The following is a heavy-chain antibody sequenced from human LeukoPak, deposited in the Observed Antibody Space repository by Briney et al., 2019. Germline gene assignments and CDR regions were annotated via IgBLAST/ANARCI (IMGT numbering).Heavy chain of an antibody. J-gene: IGHJ3*01. CDR1: GFAFSNFG. D-gene: IGHD5-18*01. CDR2: MWYDGSDQ. V-gene: IGHV3-33*01. CDR3: VRKDTAMSPNAFDV. Sequence: GGSLRLSCVASGFAFSNFGMHWVRQAPGKGLEWLAVMWYDGSDQSYADSVKGRFTISRDNSKNTLFLQMDSLRAEDTAVYYCVRKDTAMSPNAFDVWGQGTMVTVSS.